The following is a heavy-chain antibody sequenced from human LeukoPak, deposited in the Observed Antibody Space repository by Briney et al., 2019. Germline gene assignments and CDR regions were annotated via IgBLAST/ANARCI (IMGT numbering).Heavy chain of an antibody. CDR3: TIPPGYCSSTSCYGDGY. J-gene: IGHJ4*02. Sequence: GGSLRLSCAASGFTFSGSAMRWVRQASGKGLEWVGRIRSKANSYATAYAASVKGRFTISRDDSKNTAYLQMNSLKTEDTAVYYCTIPPGYCSSTSCYGDGYWGQGTLVTVSS. CDR2: IRSKANSYAT. D-gene: IGHD2-2*01. V-gene: IGHV3-73*01. CDR1: GFTFSGSA.